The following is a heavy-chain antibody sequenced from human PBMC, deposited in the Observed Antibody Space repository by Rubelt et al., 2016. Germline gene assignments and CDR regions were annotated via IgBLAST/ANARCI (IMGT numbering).Heavy chain of an antibody. CDR1: GGSFSGYY. CDR3: ARDLTYYYYYMDV. Sequence: QVQLQQWGAGLLKPSETLSLTCAVSGGSFSGYYWSFIRQSPGKRLEWIGEIDPDGSTNYNTSLKSRVTISVDTSKNQFSLQLNSVTPEDTAVYYCARDLTYYYYYMDVWGKGTTVTVSS. V-gene: IGHV4-34*01. CDR2: IDPDGST. J-gene: IGHJ6*03.